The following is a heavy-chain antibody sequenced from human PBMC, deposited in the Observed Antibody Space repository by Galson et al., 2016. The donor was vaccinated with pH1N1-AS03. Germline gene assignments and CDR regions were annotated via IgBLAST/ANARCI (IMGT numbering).Heavy chain of an antibody. J-gene: IGHJ4*02. V-gene: IGHV1-69*01. CDR1: GGTFSSYA. D-gene: IGHD3-10*01. Sequence: SCKASGGTFSSYAISWVRQAPGQGLEWMGGIIPIFGTANYAQKFQGRVTITADESTSTAYMELSSLRSEDTAVYYCARGGISYGSGSYYPAFDYWGQGTLVTVSS. CDR3: ARGGISYGSGSYYPAFDY. CDR2: IIPIFGTA.